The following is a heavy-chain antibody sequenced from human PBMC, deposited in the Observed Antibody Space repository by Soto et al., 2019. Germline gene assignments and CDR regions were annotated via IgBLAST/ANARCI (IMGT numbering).Heavy chain of an antibody. V-gene: IGHV3-7*05. D-gene: IGHD6-6*01. CDR1: GFTFSSYW. CDR3: AKVKSLAGQE. CDR2: IKQDGSDK. Sequence: EVQLVESGGGLVQPGGSLRLSCAASGFTFSSYWMSWVRQAPGKGLEWVANIKQDGSDKYYVDSVKGRFTISRDNAKNSLYLQMNSLTAEDTAIGYCAKVKSLAGQEWGQGTLVTVSS. J-gene: IGHJ4*02.